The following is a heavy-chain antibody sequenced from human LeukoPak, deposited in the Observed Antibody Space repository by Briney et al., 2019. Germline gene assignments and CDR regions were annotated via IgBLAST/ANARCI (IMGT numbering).Heavy chain of an antibody. V-gene: IGHV3-23*01. CDR3: AKDPGVEMNAFDI. CDR1: GFTFSSYA. J-gene: IGHJ3*02. Sequence: PGRSLRLSCAASGFTFSSYAMSWVRQAPGKGLERVSAISGSGGSTYYADSVKGRFTISRDNSKNTLYLQMNSLRAEDTAVYYCAKDPGVEMNAFDIWGQGTMVTVSS. D-gene: IGHD5-24*01. CDR2: ISGSGGST.